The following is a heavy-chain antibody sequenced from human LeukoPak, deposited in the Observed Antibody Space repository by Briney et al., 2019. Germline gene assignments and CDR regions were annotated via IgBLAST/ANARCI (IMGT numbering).Heavy chain of an antibody. V-gene: IGHV3-15*01. CDR3: TREAVTANGYFDY. D-gene: IGHD2-21*02. CDR2: IKSKTEGGTT. Sequence: PGGSLRLSCAASGFTFSNAWMTWVRQAPGKGLEWVGRIKSKTEGGTTDYAARVKGRFTISRDDSKNTLYLQMNSLKTEDTAVYYCTREAVTANGYFDYWGQGTLVTVSS. CDR1: GFTFSNAW. J-gene: IGHJ4*02.